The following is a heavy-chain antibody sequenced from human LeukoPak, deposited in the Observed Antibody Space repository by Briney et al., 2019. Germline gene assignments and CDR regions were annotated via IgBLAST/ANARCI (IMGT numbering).Heavy chain of an antibody. CDR2: ISSSSSYI. Sequence: TGGSLRLSCAASGFTFSSYSMNWVRQAPGKGLEWVSSISSSSSYIYYADSVKGRFTLSRDNAKNSLYLQMNSLRAEDTAVYYCARVGSTVTNALDYWGQGTLVTVSS. CDR3: ARVGSTVTNALDY. D-gene: IGHD4-17*01. J-gene: IGHJ4*02. V-gene: IGHV3-21*01. CDR1: GFTFSSYS.